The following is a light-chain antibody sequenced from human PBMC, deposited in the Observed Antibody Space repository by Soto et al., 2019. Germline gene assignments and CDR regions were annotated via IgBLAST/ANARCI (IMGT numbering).Light chain of an antibody. CDR3: KQYGSSPRT. CDR1: QTVSSSF. Sequence: EIVLTQSPGTLSVSPGERATLSCRASQTVSSSFLAWYQQKRGQGHRLLMYGASVRATGIPDRFSGSGSGTDFTLTIRRLEPEDFAVYYCKQYGSSPRTFGQGTKVDIK. V-gene: IGKV3-20*01. J-gene: IGKJ1*01. CDR2: GAS.